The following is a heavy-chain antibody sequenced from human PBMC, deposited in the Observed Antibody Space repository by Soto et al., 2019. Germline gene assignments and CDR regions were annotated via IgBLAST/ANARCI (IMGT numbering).Heavy chain of an antibody. D-gene: IGHD2-21*01. CDR3: ARGHIPVYGPVPDYFDS. Sequence: QVHLQQWGAGLLKPSETLSLTCGVYGGSLRGSYWSWIRQPPGKALEWLGKVTHSGSTTFNPSLKSRVRVSVDTSANQFSLKLTSVTAADTAVYYCARGHIPVYGPVPDYFDSWGQGTLVTVSS. J-gene: IGHJ4*02. CDR2: VTHSGST. V-gene: IGHV4-34*02. CDR1: GGSLRGSY.